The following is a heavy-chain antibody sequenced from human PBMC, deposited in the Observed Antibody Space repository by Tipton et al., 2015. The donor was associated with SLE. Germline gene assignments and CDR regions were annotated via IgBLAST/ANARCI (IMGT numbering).Heavy chain of an antibody. CDR2: ISVYSGNT. CDR3: ARDGSTMDWFDP. Sequence: QSGAEVKKPGASVKVSCKASGYTFVGHGITWVRQAPGQGLEWMAWISVYSGNTNYAQKLQGRVTMTTDTSTSTAYMELRSLRSDDSAVYYCARDGSTMDWFDPWGQGPLVTVSS. V-gene: IGHV1-18*01. CDR1: GYTFVGHG. J-gene: IGHJ5*02. D-gene: IGHD5/OR15-5a*01.